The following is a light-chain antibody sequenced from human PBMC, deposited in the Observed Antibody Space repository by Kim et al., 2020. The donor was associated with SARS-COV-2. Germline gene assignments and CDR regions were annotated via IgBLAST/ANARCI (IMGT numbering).Light chain of an antibody. CDR1: HNVDIS. J-gene: IGKJ4*01. CDR3: QQRGNWPPALT. V-gene: IGKV3-11*01. CDR2: DAA. Sequence: PGERATLSCTASHNVDISLAWYQQTPGRAPRLLIYDAAIRAAGIPDRFRASGSGTDFTLTIGSLAPEDFAVYYCQQRGNWPPALTFGGGTKVDIK.